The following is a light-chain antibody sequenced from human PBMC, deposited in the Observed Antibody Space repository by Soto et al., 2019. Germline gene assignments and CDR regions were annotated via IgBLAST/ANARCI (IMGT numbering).Light chain of an antibody. J-gene: IGLJ3*02. CDR1: SSDIGTYNY. CDR3: SSYTTSSTWV. V-gene: IGLV2-14*03. CDR2: DVN. Sequence: QSVLTQPASVSESPGQSITISCTGTSSDIGTYNYVSWCQQHPGKAPKLIIYDVNYRPSGVSNRFSGSKSGNTASLTISGLQAEDEADYYCSSYTTSSTWVFGGGTKLTVL.